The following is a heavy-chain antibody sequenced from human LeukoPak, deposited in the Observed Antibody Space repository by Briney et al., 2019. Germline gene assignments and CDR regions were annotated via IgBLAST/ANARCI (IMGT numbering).Heavy chain of an antibody. D-gene: IGHD6-19*01. CDR3: ARQKTGDSSGWSGYYYYMDV. CDR2: IYYSGST. CDR1: GASISSSTDY. J-gene: IGHJ6*03. Sequence: SETLSLTCTVSGASISSSTDYWGWIRQPPGKGLEWIANIYYSGSTYYNPSLKSRVTISVDTSKNQFSLKLSSVTAADTAVYYCARQKTGDSSGWSGYYYYMDVWGKGTTVTISS. V-gene: IGHV4-39*01.